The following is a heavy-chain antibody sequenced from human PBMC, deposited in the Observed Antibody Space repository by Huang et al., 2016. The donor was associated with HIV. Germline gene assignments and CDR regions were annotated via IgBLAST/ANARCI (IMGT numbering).Heavy chain of an antibody. CDR2: INPLRGVT. Sequence: QVQLVQSGAEVKKPGASVKVSCRTSGYTFTDYFVHWVRQSPGQGLQWMGSINPLRGVTNYAQKVQGRVTMNRDTSSRTVYMELNRLRSDDTALYYCARTPYSGSHPDYWGQGTLVTVSS. D-gene: IGHD2-15*01. J-gene: IGHJ4*02. V-gene: IGHV1-2*02. CDR1: GYTFTDYF. CDR3: ARTPYSGSHPDY.